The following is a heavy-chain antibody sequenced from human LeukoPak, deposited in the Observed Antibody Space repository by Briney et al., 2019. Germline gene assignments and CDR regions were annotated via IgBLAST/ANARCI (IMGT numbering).Heavy chain of an antibody. CDR3: ARARPTGTSSSRHGAFDI. D-gene: IGHD1-1*01. CDR2: IKKDGSEK. Sequence: GGSLRLSCAASGFTFSSYWMSWVRQAPGKGLEWVANIKKDGSEKYYVDSVKGRFTISRDNAKNSLYLQMNSLRAEDTAVYYCARARPTGTSSSRHGAFDIWGQGTMVTVSS. V-gene: IGHV3-7*01. J-gene: IGHJ3*02. CDR1: GFTFSSYW.